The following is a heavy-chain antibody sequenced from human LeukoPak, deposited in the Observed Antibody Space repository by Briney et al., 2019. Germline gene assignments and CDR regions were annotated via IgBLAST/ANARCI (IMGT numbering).Heavy chain of an antibody. CDR3: TRVDSSGYRLGAFDY. CDR1: GGSISSSSYY. Sequence: SETLSLTCTASGGSISSSSYYWGWIRQPPGKGLEWIGSIYYSGSTYYNPSLKSRVTISVDTSKNQFSLKLSSVTAADTAVYYCTRVDSSGYRLGAFDYWGQGTLVTVSS. D-gene: IGHD3-22*01. J-gene: IGHJ4*02. CDR2: IYYSGST. V-gene: IGHV4-39*07.